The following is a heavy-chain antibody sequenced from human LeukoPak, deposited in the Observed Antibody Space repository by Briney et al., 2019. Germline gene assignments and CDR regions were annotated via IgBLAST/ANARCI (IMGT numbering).Heavy chain of an antibody. CDR2: INTNTGNP. D-gene: IGHD2-8*01. CDR3: ASFFCTSGLCYCLDY. CDR1: GYTFTSNA. Sequence: EASVKVSCKASGYTFTSNALGWVRQAPGQGLEWMGWINTNTGNPTYAQGFTGRFVFSLDTSDNTAYLQISSLQAEDTAVYYCASFFCTSGLCYCLDYWGQGTLVTVSS. V-gene: IGHV7-4-1*02. J-gene: IGHJ4*02.